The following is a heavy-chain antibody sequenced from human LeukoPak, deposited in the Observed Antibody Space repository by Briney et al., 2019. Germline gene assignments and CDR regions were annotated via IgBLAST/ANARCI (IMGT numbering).Heavy chain of an antibody. CDR1: GGSISSGSYY. J-gene: IGHJ4*02. D-gene: IGHD3-10*01. Sequence: PSQTLSLTCTVSGGSISSGSYYWSWIRQPAGKGLEWIGRIYTSGSTNYNPSLKSRVTISVDTSKNQFSLKLSSVTAADTAVYYCARTYYYGSGSYYGLSSSMEVIFDYWGQGTLVTVSS. V-gene: IGHV4-61*02. CDR2: IYTSGST. CDR3: ARTYYYGSGSYYGLSSSMEVIFDY.